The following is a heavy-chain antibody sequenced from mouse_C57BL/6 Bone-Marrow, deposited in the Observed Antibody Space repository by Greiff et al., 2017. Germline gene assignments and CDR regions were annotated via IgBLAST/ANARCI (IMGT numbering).Heavy chain of an antibody. J-gene: IGHJ2*01. V-gene: IGHV5-9*01. CDR3: ARRPYGSSYRHFDY. CDR2: ISGGGGNT. CDR1: GFTFSSYT. Sequence: EVKLQESGGGLVKPGGSLKLSCAASGFTFSSYTMSWVRQTPEKRLEWVATISGGGGNTYYPDSVKGRFTISRDNAKNTLYLQMSSLRSEDTALYYCARRPYGSSYRHFDYWGQGTTLTVSS. D-gene: IGHD1-1*01.